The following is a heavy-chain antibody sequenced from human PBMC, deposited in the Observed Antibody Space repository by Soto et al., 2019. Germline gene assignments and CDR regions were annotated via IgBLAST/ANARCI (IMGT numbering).Heavy chain of an antibody. CDR3: ARRDTSGFLRYFDN. D-gene: IGHD3-3*01. J-gene: IGHJ4*02. V-gene: IGHV1-69*06. CDR2: IVPNVGTV. Sequence: SVKVSCKASGGTLSSFINYPISWVRQAPGQGLEWMGGIVPNVGTVNYAQKFQGRVTITADKSTGTAYMEVSSLRSEDTALYYCARRDTSGFLRYFDNWGQGTLVTVSS. CDR1: GGTLSSFINYP.